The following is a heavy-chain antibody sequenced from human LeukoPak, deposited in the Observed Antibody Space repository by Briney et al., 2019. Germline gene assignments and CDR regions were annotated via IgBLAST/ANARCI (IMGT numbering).Heavy chain of an antibody. D-gene: IGHD3-16*01. V-gene: IGHV3-48*02. CDR1: GFKFSSYS. CDR2: ISSSSSTI. J-gene: IGHJ4*02. Sequence: GGSLRLSCAASGFKFSSYSMKWVRQAPGKGLEWVSYISSSSSTIYYADSVKGRFTISRDNAKNSLYLQMNSLRDEDTAVYYCARDSILRLGELTFDYWGQGTLVTVSS. CDR3: ARDSILRLGELTFDY.